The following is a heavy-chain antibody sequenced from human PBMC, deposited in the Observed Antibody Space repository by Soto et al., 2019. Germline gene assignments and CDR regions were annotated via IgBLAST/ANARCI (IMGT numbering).Heavy chain of an antibody. CDR2: INWNGGST. D-gene: IGHD3-22*01. CDR1: GFTFDDYG. Sequence: PGGSLRLSCAASGFTFDDYGMSWVRQAPGKGLEWVSGINWNGGSTGYADSVKGRFTISRDNAKNSLYLQMNSLRAEDTALYYCARDDDYYDSSGYYIRGAFDIWGQGTMVTVSS. CDR3: ARDDDYYDSSGYYIRGAFDI. V-gene: IGHV3-20*04. J-gene: IGHJ3*02.